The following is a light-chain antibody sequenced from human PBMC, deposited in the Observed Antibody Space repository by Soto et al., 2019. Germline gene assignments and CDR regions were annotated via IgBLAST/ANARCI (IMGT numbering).Light chain of an antibody. CDR3: QQYGSSGT. J-gene: IGKJ1*01. CDR2: GAS. CDR1: QSVSSS. Sequence: EIVMSQSPATLSVYPGERATLSCRASQSVSSSLAWYQQKPGQAPRLLIYGASTRATGIPARFSGSGSGTDFTLTISRLEPEDFAVYCCQQYGSSGTFGQGTKV. V-gene: IGKV3-15*01.